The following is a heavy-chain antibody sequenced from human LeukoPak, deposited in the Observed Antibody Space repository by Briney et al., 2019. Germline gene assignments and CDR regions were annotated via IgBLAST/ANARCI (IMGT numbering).Heavy chain of an antibody. Sequence: PGGSLRLSCAASGFTFSSYWMHWVRQAPGKGLEWVGLFKSKTNGGTTDYAAPVKGRFTMSRDDSKNTLYLQMNSLKTEDTAVYYCTTEYSGSFSNWGQGILVTVSS. CDR2: FKSKTNGGTT. CDR3: TTEYSGSFSN. V-gene: IGHV3-15*01. D-gene: IGHD1-26*01. J-gene: IGHJ4*02. CDR1: GFTFSSYW.